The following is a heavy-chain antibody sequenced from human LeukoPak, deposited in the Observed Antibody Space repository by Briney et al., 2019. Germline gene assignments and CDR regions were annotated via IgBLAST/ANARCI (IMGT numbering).Heavy chain of an antibody. D-gene: IGHD6-6*01. V-gene: IGHV3-7*01. CDR3: AQSIAGRDGEFDD. Sequence: GGSLRLSCAASGFTFSSYWMSWVRQAPGKGLEWVANIKQDGSEKYYVDSVKGRFTISRDNAKNSLFLQMNSLRAEDTAVYYCAQSIAGRDGEFDDWGQGTLVTVSS. CDR2: IKQDGSEK. J-gene: IGHJ4*02. CDR1: GFTFSSYW.